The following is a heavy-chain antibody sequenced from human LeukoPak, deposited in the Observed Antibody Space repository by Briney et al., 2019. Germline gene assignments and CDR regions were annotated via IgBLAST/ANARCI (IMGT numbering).Heavy chain of an antibody. CDR3: AKGPYDYVWESYPVY. Sequence: GGSLTLSCAASGFTFSSYAMSWVRHPPGKGLEWVSAISGSGGSTYYTDSVKGRFTISRDNSKNTLYLQMNSLRAEDTAVYYCAKGPYDYVWESYPVYWGQGTLVTVSS. V-gene: IGHV3-23*01. CDR2: ISGSGGST. J-gene: IGHJ4*02. D-gene: IGHD3-16*02. CDR1: GFTFSSYA.